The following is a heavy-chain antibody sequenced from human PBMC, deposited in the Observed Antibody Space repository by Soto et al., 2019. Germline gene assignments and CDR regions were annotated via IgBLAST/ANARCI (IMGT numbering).Heavy chain of an antibody. J-gene: IGHJ4*02. D-gene: IGHD3-3*01. CDR2: IYYSGST. V-gene: IGHV4-31*03. CDR1: GGSISSGGYY. Sequence: QVQLQESGPGLVKPSQTLSLTCTVSGGSISSGGYYWSWIRQHPGKGLEWIGYIYYSGSTYYNPSLKSRVTISVDTSKNQFSLKLSSVTAADTAVYYCARWTIFGVVIPRFDYWGQGTLVTVSS. CDR3: ARWTIFGVVIPRFDY.